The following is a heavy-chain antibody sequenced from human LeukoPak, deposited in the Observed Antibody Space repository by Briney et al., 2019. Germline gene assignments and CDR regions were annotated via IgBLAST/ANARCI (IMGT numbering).Heavy chain of an antibody. CDR3: AREKTYYYDSSGLDY. CDR2: IKQDGSEK. CDR1: GFTFSSYG. D-gene: IGHD3-22*01. Sequence: PGGSLRLSCAASGFTFSSYGMPWVRQAPGKGLEWVANIKQDGSEKYYVDSVKGRFTISRDNAKNSLYLQMNSLRAEDTAVYYCAREKTYYYDSSGLDYWGQGTLVTVSS. V-gene: IGHV3-7*01. J-gene: IGHJ4*02.